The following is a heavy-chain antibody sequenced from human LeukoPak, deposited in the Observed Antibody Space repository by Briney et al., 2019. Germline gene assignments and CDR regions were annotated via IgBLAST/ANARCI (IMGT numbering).Heavy chain of an antibody. CDR1: GFTFSSYV. J-gene: IGHJ6*03. CDR2: ISDSGGST. Sequence: GGSLRLSCAASGFTFSSYVMSWVRQAPGKGLEWVSAISDSGGSTYYADSVKGRFTISRDNSKNTLYLQMNSLRGEDTAVYYCAKDRDPHVGYDYYMDVWGKGTTVTVSS. CDR3: AKDRDPHVGYDYYMDV. V-gene: IGHV3-23*01. D-gene: IGHD3-10*01.